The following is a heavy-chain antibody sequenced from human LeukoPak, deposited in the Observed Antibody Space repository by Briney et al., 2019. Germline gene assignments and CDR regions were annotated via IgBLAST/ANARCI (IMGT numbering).Heavy chain of an antibody. V-gene: IGHV3-7*01. D-gene: IGHD3-10*01. CDR2: INQDGTEK. CDR1: GFTFTTYW. CDR3: VKVAKYYYGSETYYFFEH. J-gene: IGHJ4*02. Sequence: PGGSLRLSCAASGFTFTTYWMSWVRQLPGKGLEWVANINQDGTEKYYVDSVKGQFTISRDNAKNSLDLQMNSLRVEDTGIYYCVKVAKYYYGSETYYFFEHWGQGTPVTASS.